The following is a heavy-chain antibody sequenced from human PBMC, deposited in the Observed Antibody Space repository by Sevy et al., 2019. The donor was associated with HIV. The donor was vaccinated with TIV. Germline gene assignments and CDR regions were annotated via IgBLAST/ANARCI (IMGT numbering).Heavy chain of an antibody. D-gene: IGHD1-26*01. V-gene: IGHV3-7*01. Sequence: GGSLRLSCVASGFNFRNFWMSWVRQAPGKGLECVAGIKQVGSEAYYVVSVKGRFTISRDNAKNSLYLQMNRHRDEDTAMYFCVRDKEVGASIFDAWGQGTPVTVSS. CDR3: VRDKEVGASIFDA. J-gene: IGHJ5*02. CDR2: IKQVGSEA. CDR1: GFNFRNFW.